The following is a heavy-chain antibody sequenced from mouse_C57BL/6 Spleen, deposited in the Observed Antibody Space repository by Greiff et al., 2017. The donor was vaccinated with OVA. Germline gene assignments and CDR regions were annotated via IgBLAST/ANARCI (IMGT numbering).Heavy chain of an antibody. CDR1: GYTFTDYN. Sequence: EVKLQESGPELVKPGASVKIPCKASGYTFTDYNMDWVKQSHGKSLEWIGDINPNNGGTIYNQKFKGKATLTVDKSSSTAYMELRSLTSEDTAVYYCARGSYYDYDDDGYYFDYWGQGTTLTVSS. CDR2: INPNNGGT. CDR3: ARGSYYDYDDDGYYFDY. J-gene: IGHJ2*01. D-gene: IGHD2-4*01. V-gene: IGHV1-18*01.